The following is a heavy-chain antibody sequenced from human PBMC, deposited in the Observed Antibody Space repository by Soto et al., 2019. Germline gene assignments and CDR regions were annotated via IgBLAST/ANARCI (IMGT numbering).Heavy chain of an antibody. CDR2: IYYSGST. CDR3: ARVSGDGYFDY. CDR1: GGSISSGGYY. D-gene: IGHD4-17*01. V-gene: IGHV4-31*03. Sequence: QVQLQESGPGLVKPSQTLSLTCTVSGGSISSGGYYWSWIRQHPGKGLEWIGYIYYSGSTYYNPSLESRVTISVDTSKTPFSLKLSSVTAAATAVYYWARVSGDGYFDYWGQGTLVTVSS. J-gene: IGHJ4*02.